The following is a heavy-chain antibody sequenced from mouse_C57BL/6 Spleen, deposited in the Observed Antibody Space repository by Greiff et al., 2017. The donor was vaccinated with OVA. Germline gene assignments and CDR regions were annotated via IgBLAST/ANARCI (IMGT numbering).Heavy chain of an antibody. CDR2: INPNNGGT. V-gene: IGHV1-26*01. D-gene: IGHD1-1*01. Sequence: EVQLQQSGPELVKPGASVKISCKASGYTFTDYYMNWVKQSHGKSLEWIGDINPNNGGTSYNQKFKGKATLTVDKSSSTAYMELRSLTSEDSAVYYCAVLYYGSSLYYFDYWGQGTTLTVSS. CDR3: AVLYYGSSLYYFDY. CDR1: GYTFTDYY. J-gene: IGHJ2*01.